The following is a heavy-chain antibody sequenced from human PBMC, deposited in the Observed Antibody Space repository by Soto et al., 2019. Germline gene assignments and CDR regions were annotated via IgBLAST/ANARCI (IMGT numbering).Heavy chain of an antibody. CDR2: ISAHNGNT. D-gene: IGHD1-1*01. V-gene: IGHV1-18*01. CDR3: ARGRYGDY. CDR1: GYTFTSYG. J-gene: IGHJ4*02. Sequence: QVHLLQSGAEVKKPGASVKVSCKASGYTFTSYGITLVRQAPGQGLEWMGWISAHNGNTDYAQKLQGRVIVTRDTSTSTAYMELRSLRSDDTAVYYCARGRYGDYWGQGALVTVSS.